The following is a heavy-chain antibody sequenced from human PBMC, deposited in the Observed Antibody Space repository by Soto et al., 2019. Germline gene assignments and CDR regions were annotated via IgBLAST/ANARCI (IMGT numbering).Heavy chain of an antibody. D-gene: IGHD2-21*02. J-gene: IGHJ6*02. V-gene: IGHV1-2*02. Sequence: GESLNISCKASGSRFTGYGLHWVPHVTGQRLQWMGWINPKRGATDYAQKLQGRVNMTREMSTNTPYLELSGVGSDVTVAATAVYYFAISNYGGDDYFQYCLDVRGQGTTVTVSS. CDR3: VYYFAISNYGGDDYFQYCLDV. CDR2: INPKRGAT. CDR1: GSRFTGYG.